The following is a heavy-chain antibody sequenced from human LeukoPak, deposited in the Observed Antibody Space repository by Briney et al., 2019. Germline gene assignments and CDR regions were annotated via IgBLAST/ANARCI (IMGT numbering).Heavy chain of an antibody. J-gene: IGHJ6*02. CDR2: IYYSGST. Sequence: SETLSLTCTVSGGSISSGGYYWSWIRQHPGKGLEWIGYIYYSGSTYYNPSLKSRVTISVDTSKNQFSLKLSSVTAADTAVYYCARGPYGSLMDVWGQGTTVTVS. CDR1: GGSISSGGYY. CDR3: ARGPYGSLMDV. V-gene: IGHV4-31*03. D-gene: IGHD4-17*01.